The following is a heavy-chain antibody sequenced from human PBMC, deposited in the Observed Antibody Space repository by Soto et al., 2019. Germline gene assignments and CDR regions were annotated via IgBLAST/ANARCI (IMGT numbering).Heavy chain of an antibody. CDR3: TRSAISPYGGLIGPFDY. V-gene: IGHV1-3*01. D-gene: IGHD3-16*02. CDR2: INPANGNT. CDR1: GYTFTAYA. J-gene: IGHJ4*02. Sequence: ASVKVSCKATGYTFTAYAMHWVRQAPGQRLEWMGWINPANGNTKYSQKFQDRLTITSDTSANTVYMELNSLTSEDTAMYYCTRSAISPYGGLIGPFDYWGQGNLVTVSS.